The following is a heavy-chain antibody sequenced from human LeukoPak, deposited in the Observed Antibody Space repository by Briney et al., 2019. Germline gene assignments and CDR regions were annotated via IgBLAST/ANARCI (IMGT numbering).Heavy chain of an antibody. CDR1: GYSFTNYW. Sequence: GESLKISCKGSGYSFTNYWISWVRQMPGKGLEWMGRIDPSDSYTSYSPSFQGHVTISADESDSTAYLQWSSLKASDTAIYYCARHGGSSSAYWSDPWGQGTLVTVSS. D-gene: IGHD1-26*01. J-gene: IGHJ5*02. V-gene: IGHV5-10-1*01. CDR2: IDPSDSYT. CDR3: ARHGGSSSAYWSDP.